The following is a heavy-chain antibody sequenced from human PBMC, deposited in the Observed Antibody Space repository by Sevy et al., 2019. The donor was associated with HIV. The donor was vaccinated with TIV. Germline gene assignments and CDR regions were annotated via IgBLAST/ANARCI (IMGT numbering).Heavy chain of an antibody. CDR1: GFTFNYYG. V-gene: IGHV3-30*02. Sequence: GGSLRLSCAASGFTFNYYGVHWVRQAPGKGLEWVAFIGIDGSDKNYADSVKGRFTIARDNTQNTKYMQMNSLRPDDTAGYYCAKNTAADCVGGFDYWGHGTLVTVSS. D-gene: IGHD2-21*01. CDR3: AKNTAADCVGGFDY. CDR2: IGIDGSDK. J-gene: IGHJ4*01.